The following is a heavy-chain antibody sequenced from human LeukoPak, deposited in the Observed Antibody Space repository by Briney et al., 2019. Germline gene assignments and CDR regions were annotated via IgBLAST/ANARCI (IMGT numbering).Heavy chain of an antibody. CDR3: AIVGASIY. V-gene: IGHV1-2*02. D-gene: IGHD1-26*01. CDR2: IHPNSGDT. J-gene: IGHJ4*02. CDR1: GYTFTGYY. Sequence: VASVKVSCEASGYTFTGYYMHWVRQAPGQGLEWMGWIHPNSGDTKYAQKFQGRVTMTRDTSISTAYMDLSRLTSDDTGVYYCAIVGASIYWGQGTLVTVSS.